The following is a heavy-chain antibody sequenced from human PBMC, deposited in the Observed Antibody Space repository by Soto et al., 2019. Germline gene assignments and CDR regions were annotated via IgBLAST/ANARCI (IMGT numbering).Heavy chain of an antibody. CDR2: ISGSGGST. CDR3: AKDGSYCSSTSCYSMGDYWFDP. Sequence: PGGSLRLSCAASGFTFSSYAMSWVRQAPGKGLEWVSAISGSGGSTYYADSVKGRFTISRDNSKNTLYLQMNSLRAEDTAVYYCAKDGSYCSSTSCYSMGDYWFDPWGQGTLVTVSS. CDR1: GFTFSSYA. J-gene: IGHJ5*02. D-gene: IGHD2-2*01. V-gene: IGHV3-23*01.